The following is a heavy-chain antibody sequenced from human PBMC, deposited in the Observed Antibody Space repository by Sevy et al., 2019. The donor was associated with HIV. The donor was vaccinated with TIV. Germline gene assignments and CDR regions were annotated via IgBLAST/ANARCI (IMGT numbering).Heavy chain of an antibody. CDR2: ISGSGDIT. CDR1: GFTFSRFV. Sequence: GGSLRLSCAASGFTFSRFVMSWVRQAPGKGLEWVSIISGSGDITYYEESVKGRFTISRDNSKNTLSLQMNSLRAEDTAIYFCAKTDRISALGQFDYWGQGALVTVSS. D-gene: IGHD6-13*01. J-gene: IGHJ4*02. CDR3: AKTDRISALGQFDY. V-gene: IGHV3-23*01.